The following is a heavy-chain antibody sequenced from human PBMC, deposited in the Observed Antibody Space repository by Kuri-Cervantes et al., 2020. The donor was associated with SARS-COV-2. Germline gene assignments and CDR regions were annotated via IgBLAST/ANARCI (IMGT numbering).Heavy chain of an antibody. J-gene: IGHJ1*01. D-gene: IGHD3-3*01. CDR2: IYSGGTT. Sequence: LRLSCTVSGGSIRSDGYYWSWIRQRPGKGLEWIGYIYSGGTTYYSPSLKSRLTISMDTSKNHFSLKLGAVTAADTAMYYCGRGGDYDYSSGYSQYVQHWGQGTQVTVSS. CDR1: GGSIRSDGYY. V-gene: IGHV4-31*03. CDR3: GRGGDYDYSSGYSQYVQH.